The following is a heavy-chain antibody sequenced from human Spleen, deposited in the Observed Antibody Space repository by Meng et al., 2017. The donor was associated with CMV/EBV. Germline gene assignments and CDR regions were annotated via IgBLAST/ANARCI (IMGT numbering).Heavy chain of an antibody. CDR2: IYYSGGT. CDR3: ARSPRDYYYYYAMDV. CDR1: GGSVNSASYY. V-gene: IGHV4-61*01. J-gene: IGHJ6*02. Sequence: SETLSLTCTVSGGSVNSASYYWSWIRQPPGKGLEWIGYIYYSGGTKYNPSLKSRVTISLDTSKNRFSLRLTSVTAADTAVYYCARSPRDYYYYYAMDVWGQGTTVTVSS.